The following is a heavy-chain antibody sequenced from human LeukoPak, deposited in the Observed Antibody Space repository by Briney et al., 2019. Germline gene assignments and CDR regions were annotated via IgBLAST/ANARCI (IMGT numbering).Heavy chain of an antibody. CDR1: GYTFTSYY. Sequence: SVKVSCKASGYTFTSYYMHWVRQAPGQGLEWMGRIIPILGIANYAQKFQGRVTITADKSTSTAYMELSSLRSEDTAVYYCAKDESPRIAADNYWGQGTLVTVSS. CDR3: AKDESPRIAADNY. D-gene: IGHD6-25*01. J-gene: IGHJ4*02. V-gene: IGHV1-69*04. CDR2: IIPILGIA.